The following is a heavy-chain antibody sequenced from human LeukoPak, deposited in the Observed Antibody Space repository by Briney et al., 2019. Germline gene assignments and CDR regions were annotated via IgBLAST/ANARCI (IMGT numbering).Heavy chain of an antibody. J-gene: IGHJ6*03. CDR2: INPNSGGT. V-gene: IGHV1-2*02. D-gene: IGHD6-13*01. CDR3: ARRASRGDYYMDV. Sequence: ASVKVSCKASGYTFTGYYMHWVRQAHGQGLEWMGWINPNSGGTNYAQKFQGRVTMTRDTSISAAYMELSRLRSDDTAVYYCARRASRGDYYMDVWGKGTTVTVSS. CDR1: GYTFTGYY.